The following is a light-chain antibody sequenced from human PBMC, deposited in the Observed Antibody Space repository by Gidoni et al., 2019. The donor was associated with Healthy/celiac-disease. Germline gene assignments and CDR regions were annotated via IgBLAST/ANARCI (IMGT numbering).Light chain of an antibody. CDR1: QSISSY. V-gene: IGKV1-39*01. CDR3: QQSYSTPIT. J-gene: IGKJ5*01. Sequence: DTQMTPSPSSLSASVGDRVTITCRASQSISSYLNWYQQKPGKAPKLLIYAASSLQSGVPSRFSGSGSGTDFTLTISSLQPEDFATYYCQQSYSTPITVGQGTRLEIK. CDR2: AAS.